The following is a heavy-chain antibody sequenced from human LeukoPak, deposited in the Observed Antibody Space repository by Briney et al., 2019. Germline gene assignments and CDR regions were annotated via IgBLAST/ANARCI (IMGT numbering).Heavy chain of an antibody. Sequence: TGASLRLSCAASGFTFSSYAMSWVRQAPGKGLEWVSAISGSGGSTYYADSVKGRFTISRGNSKNTLYLQMNSLRAEDTAVYYCAKARLGPYCGGDCYSDYWGQGTLVTVSS. CDR3: AKARLGPYCGGDCYSDY. V-gene: IGHV3-23*01. CDR1: GFTFSSYA. D-gene: IGHD2-21*02. J-gene: IGHJ4*02. CDR2: ISGSGGST.